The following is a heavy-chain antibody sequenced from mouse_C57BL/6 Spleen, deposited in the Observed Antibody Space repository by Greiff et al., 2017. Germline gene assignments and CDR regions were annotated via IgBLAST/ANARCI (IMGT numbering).Heavy chain of an antibody. D-gene: IGHD6-5*01. V-gene: IGHV2-3*01. CDR3: ANYAISYWYFDV. J-gene: IGHJ1*03. CDR2: IWGDGST. CDR1: GFSLTSYG. Sequence: VKLQESGPGLVAPSQSLSITCTVSGFSLTSYGVSWVRQPPGKGLEWLGVIWGDGSTNYHSALISRLSISKDNSKSQVFLKLNRLQTDDTATYYCANYAISYWYFDVWGTGTTVTVSS.